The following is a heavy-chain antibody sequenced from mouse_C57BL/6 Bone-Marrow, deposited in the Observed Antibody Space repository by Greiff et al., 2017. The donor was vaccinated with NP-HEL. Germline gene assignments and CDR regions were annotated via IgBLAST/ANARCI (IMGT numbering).Heavy chain of an antibody. D-gene: IGHD1-1*01. CDR2: IDPANGNT. CDR1: GFNIKNTY. V-gene: IGHV14-3*01. J-gene: IGHJ1*03. CDR3: ARPPDYYGRYFDV. Sequence: VHVKQSVAELVRPGASVKLSCTASGFNIKNTYMHWVKQRPEQGLEWIGRIDPANGNTKYAPKFQGKATITADTSSNTAYLQLSSLTSEDTAIYYCARPPDYYGRYFDVWGTGTTVTVSS.